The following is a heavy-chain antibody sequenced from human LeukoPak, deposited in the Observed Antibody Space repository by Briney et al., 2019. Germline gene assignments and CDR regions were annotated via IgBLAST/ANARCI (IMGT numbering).Heavy chain of an antibody. CDR3: ARPSLDYGGIDAFDF. V-gene: IGHV4-59*08. CDR1: GGSISSYY. CDR2: IYYSGST. Sequence: SETLSLTCTVSGGSISSYYWSWIRQPPGKGLEWIGFIYYSGSTNYNPSLKSRVTISVDTSKNQFSLKLSSVTAADTAVYYCARPSLDYGGIDAFDFWGQGALVTVSS. J-gene: IGHJ3*01. D-gene: IGHD4-23*01.